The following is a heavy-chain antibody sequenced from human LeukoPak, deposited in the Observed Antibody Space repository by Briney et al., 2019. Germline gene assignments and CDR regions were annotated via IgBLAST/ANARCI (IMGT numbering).Heavy chain of an antibody. CDR3: VRGGYRGFDYEY. CDR2: ISPDSNYK. V-gene: IGHV3-21*01. CDR1: GFTFSTYS. D-gene: IGHD5-12*01. Sequence: GESLRLSCAASGFTFSTYSMNWLRLAPGKGLEWVSSISPDSNYKYYVDSVKGRFTISRDNAKSSLYLQMNSLGAEDTAVYYCVRGGYRGFDYEYWGQGTLVTVSS. J-gene: IGHJ4*02.